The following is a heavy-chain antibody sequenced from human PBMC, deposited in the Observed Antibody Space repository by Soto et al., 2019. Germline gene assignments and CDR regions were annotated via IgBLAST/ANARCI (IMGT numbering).Heavy chain of an antibody. V-gene: IGHV4-59*01. J-gene: IGHJ4*02. CDR1: GGSISSYY. CDR2: IYNSGRT. Sequence: SETLSLTCTVSGGSISSYYWSWIRQPPGKGLEWIGYIYNSGRTNYSPSLKSRLTITKDTSKNQVVLTMTNMDPVDTATYYCAHIVPFDFRGYNFEFWGPGILVTVSS. D-gene: IGHD3-9*01. CDR3: AHIVPFDFRGYNFEF.